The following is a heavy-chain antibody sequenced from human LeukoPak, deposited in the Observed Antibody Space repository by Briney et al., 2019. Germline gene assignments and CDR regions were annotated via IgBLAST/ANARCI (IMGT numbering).Heavy chain of an antibody. J-gene: IGHJ3*02. Sequence: GGSLRLSCAASGFTFSSYAMHWVRQAPGKGLEWVAVISYDGSNKYYADSVKGRFTISRDNSKNTLYLQMNSLRAEDTAVYYCAKGDSSGSTHDAFDIWGQGTMVTVSS. CDR2: ISYDGSNK. CDR1: GFTFSSYA. D-gene: IGHD3-22*01. V-gene: IGHV3-30*04. CDR3: AKGDSSGSTHDAFDI.